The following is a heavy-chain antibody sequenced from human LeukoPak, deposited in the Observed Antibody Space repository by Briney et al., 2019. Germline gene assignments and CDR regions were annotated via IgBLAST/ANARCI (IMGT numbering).Heavy chain of an antibody. CDR3: ARVVAMVRGVIIYYYYGMDV. V-gene: IGHV1-8*01. J-gene: IGHJ6*02. Sequence: ASVTVSCKASGYTFTSYDINWVRQAPGQGLEWMGWMNPNRGNTGYAQKFQGRVTMTRNTSISTAYMELSSLRSEDTAVYYCARVVAMVRGVIIYYYYGMDVWGQGTTVTVSS. CDR2: MNPNRGNT. D-gene: IGHD3-10*01. CDR1: GYTFTSYD.